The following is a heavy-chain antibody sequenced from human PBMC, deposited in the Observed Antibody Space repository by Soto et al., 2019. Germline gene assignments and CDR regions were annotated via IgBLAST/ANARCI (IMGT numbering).Heavy chain of an antibody. CDR2: ISSNGGST. J-gene: IGHJ4*02. D-gene: IGHD2-21*01. Sequence: EVQLVESGGGLVQPGGSLRLSCAASGFTFSSYAMHWVRQAPGKGLEYVSAISSNGGSTYYANSVKGRFTISRDNSKNPLYLQMGSLRAEDMAVYYCARGGCGGDCYSDYWGQGTLVTVSS. CDR3: ARGGCGGDCYSDY. V-gene: IGHV3-64*01. CDR1: GFTFSSYA.